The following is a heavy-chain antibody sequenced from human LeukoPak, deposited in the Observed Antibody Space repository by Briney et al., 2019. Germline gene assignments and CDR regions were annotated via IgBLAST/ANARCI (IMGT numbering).Heavy chain of an antibody. CDR2: IYISGST. J-gene: IGHJ4*02. CDR3: ARDRGTWNDDGFDY. Sequence: PSETLSLTCAVYSGSFSGYYWSWIRQPAGKGLEWIGRIYISGSTNYNPSLKSRVTMSVDTSKNQFSLKLSSVTAADTAVYYCARDRGTWNDDGFDYWGQGTLVTVSS. D-gene: IGHD1-1*01. CDR1: SGSFSGYY. V-gene: IGHV4-4*07.